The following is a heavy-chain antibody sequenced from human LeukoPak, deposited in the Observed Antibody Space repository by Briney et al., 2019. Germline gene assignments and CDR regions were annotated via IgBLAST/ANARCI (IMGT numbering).Heavy chain of an antibody. CDR1: GFTFSSYE. D-gene: IGHD3-3*01. V-gene: IGHV3-48*03. Sequence: QAGGSLRLSCAASGFTFSSYEMNWVRQAPGKGLEWVSYISSSGCTIYYADSVKGRFTISRDNAKNSLYLQMNSLRAEDTAVYYCARGGSWSGYFSSGYYYGMDVWGQGTTVTVSS. CDR2: ISSSGCTI. CDR3: ARGGSWSGYFSSGYYYGMDV. J-gene: IGHJ6*02.